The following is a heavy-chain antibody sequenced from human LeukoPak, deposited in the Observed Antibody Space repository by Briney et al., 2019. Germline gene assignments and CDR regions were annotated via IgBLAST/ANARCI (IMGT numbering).Heavy chain of an antibody. J-gene: IGHJ4*02. CDR1: GFTLSNYA. CDR3: AGRPTGYSSGYIH. CDR2: ISGSAHKI. Sequence: GGSLRLSCAASGFTLSNYAVSWVRQAPERGLDWVSVISGSAHKIRYADTVKGRFTISRDKSENIVYLQMNNRRVEDTAVYYCAGRPTGYSSGYIHWGQGTLVTVSS. V-gene: IGHV3-23*01. D-gene: IGHD5-18*01.